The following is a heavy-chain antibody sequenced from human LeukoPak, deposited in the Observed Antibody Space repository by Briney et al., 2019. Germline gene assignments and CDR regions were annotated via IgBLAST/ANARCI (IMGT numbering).Heavy chain of an antibody. J-gene: IGHJ4*02. CDR2: ICGSGGST. CDR3: AKDLHGYSSQIDY. CDR1: GFTFSSCA. V-gene: IGHV3-23*01. Sequence: GGSLRLSCAAPGFTFSSCAMSWVRQAPGKGLERVSAICGSGGSTYYAHSVKGRFTISRDNSKNTLFLQMHSLIAEDTAVYYCAKDLHGYSSQIDYWGQGTLVTVPS. D-gene: IGHD5-12*01.